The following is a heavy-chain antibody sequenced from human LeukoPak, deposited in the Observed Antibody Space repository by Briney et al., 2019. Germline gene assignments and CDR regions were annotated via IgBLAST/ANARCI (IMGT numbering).Heavy chain of an antibody. J-gene: IGHJ4*02. CDR1: GGSISSYY. V-gene: IGHV4-59*01. CDR3: ARGVLAGYGYFDY. D-gene: IGHD2-21*01. CDR2: IYYSGST. Sequence: SETLSLTCTVSGGSISSYYWSWIRQPPGKGLEWIGYIYYSGSTNYNPSLKSRVAISVDTSKNQFSLKLSSVTAADTAVYYCARGVLAGYGYFDYWGQGTLVTVSS.